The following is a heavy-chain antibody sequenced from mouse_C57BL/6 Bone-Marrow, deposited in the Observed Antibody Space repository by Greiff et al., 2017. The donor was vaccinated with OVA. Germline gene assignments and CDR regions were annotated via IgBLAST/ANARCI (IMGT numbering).Heavy chain of an antibody. Sequence: QVQLQQSGPELVKPGASVKISCKASGYSFTSYYIHWVKQRPGQGLEWIGWIYPGSGNTKYNEKFKGKATLTADTSSSTAYMQLSSLTSEDSAVYYCARFSGSRYYYAMDYWGQGTSVTVSS. CDR1: GYSFTSYY. CDR3: ARFSGSRYYYAMDY. CDR2: IYPGSGNT. V-gene: IGHV1-66*01. D-gene: IGHD1-1*01. J-gene: IGHJ4*01.